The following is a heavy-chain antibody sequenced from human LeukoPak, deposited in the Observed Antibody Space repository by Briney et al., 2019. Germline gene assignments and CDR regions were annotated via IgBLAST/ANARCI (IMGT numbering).Heavy chain of an antibody. D-gene: IGHD4-17*01. Sequence: GGSLRLSCAASGFTFSSYEMNWVRQAPGKGLEWVSYISSSGSTIYYADSVKGRFTISRDNAKNSLYLQMNSLRAEDTAVYYCARGGDYGSYYFDYWGQRTLVTVSS. V-gene: IGHV3-48*03. CDR3: ARGGDYGSYYFDY. CDR1: GFTFSSYE. J-gene: IGHJ4*02. CDR2: ISSSGSTI.